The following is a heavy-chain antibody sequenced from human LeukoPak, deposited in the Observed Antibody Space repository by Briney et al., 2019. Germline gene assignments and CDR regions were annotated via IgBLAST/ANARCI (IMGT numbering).Heavy chain of an antibody. CDR1: GGSISSGGYY. J-gene: IGHJ5*02. Sequence: PSETLSLTCTVSGGSISSGGYYWSWIRQPPGKGLEWVSGISWNSGSIGYADSVKGRFTISRDNSKNTLYLHMNSLREDDTAVYYCAKGLHASSWYAGSWGRGTLVTVSS. D-gene: IGHD6-13*01. V-gene: IGHV3-23*01. CDR3: AKGLHASSWYAGS. CDR2: ISWNSGSI.